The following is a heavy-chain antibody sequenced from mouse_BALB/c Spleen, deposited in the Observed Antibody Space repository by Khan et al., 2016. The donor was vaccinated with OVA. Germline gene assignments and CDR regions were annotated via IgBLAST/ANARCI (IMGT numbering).Heavy chain of an antibody. V-gene: IGHV2-9*02. D-gene: IGHD2-14*01. CDR2: IWAGGST. J-gene: IGHJ4*01. CDR3: ARRYDGDYYAMDY. CDR1: GFSLTSYG. Sequence: QVQLKESGPGLVAPSQSLSITCTVSGFSLTSYGVHWVRQPPGKGLEWLGVIWAGGSTNYNSALMSRLSISKDNSKSQVFLKMNSLQTDDTAMYYCARRYDGDYYAMDYWGQGTSVTVSS.